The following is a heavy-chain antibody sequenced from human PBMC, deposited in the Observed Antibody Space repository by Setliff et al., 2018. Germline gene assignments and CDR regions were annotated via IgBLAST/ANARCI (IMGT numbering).Heavy chain of an antibody. J-gene: IGHJ6*03. CDR3: ARASRYGTIRYRGDYYMDV. D-gene: IGHD5-12*01. V-gene: IGHV7-4-1*02. Sequence: QGLVQGPEWMGWINTNTGNPSYAQGFTGRFVFSLDTSVSTAYLQISSLKADDTAVYYCARASRYGTIRYRGDYYMDVWGQGTPVTVS. CDR2: INTNTGNP.